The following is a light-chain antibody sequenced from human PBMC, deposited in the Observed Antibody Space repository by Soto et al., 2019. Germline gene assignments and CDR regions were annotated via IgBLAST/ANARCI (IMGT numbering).Light chain of an antibody. J-gene: IGLJ3*02. CDR2: ANS. Sequence: QSVLTQPPSASGAPGQRGSISCTGSSSNIGAGYDVHWYQQLPGTAPKLFIYANSNRPSGVPDRFSGSKSGTSASLAFTGLQAEDEADYYCQSYDSSLSGWVFGGGTKLTVL. CDR1: SSNIGAGYD. V-gene: IGLV1-40*01. CDR3: QSYDSSLSGWV.